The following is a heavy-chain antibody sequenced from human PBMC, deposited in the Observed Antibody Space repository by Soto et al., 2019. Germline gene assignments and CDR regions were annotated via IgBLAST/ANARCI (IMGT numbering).Heavy chain of an antibody. CDR1: GGSISSGGYY. Sequence: QVQLQESGPGLVKPSQTLSLTCTVSGGSISSGGYYWSWIRQHPGKGLEWIGYIYYSGSTYYNPSLKSRVIISVDTSKNQFALKLSSVTAADTAVYYCARGDYDFWSGFDYWGQGTLVTVSS. D-gene: IGHD3-3*01. J-gene: IGHJ4*02. CDR3: ARGDYDFWSGFDY. V-gene: IGHV4-31*03. CDR2: IYYSGST.